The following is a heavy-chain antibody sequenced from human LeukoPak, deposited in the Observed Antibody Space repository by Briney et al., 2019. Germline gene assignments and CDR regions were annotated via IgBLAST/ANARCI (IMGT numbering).Heavy chain of an antibody. Sequence: SETLSPTCTVSGGSISSSSYYWGWIRQPPGKGLEWIGSIYYSGSTYYNPSLKSRVTISVDTSKNQFSLKLSSVTAADTAVYYCARDTMVRAKNAFDIWGQGTMVTVSS. CDR3: ARDTMVRAKNAFDI. V-gene: IGHV4-39*07. CDR1: GGSISSSSYY. J-gene: IGHJ3*02. CDR2: IYYSGST. D-gene: IGHD3-10*01.